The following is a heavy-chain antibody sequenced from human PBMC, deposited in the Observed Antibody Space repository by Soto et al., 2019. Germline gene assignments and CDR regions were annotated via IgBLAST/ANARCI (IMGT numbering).Heavy chain of an antibody. CDR3: AREVRHIVVVTGHYYYGMDV. D-gene: IGHD2-21*02. CDR2: IWYDGSNK. Sequence: LRLSCAASGFTFSSYGMHWVRQAPGKGLEWVAVIWYDGSNKYYADSVKGRFTISRDNSKNTLYLQMNSLRAEDTAVYYCAREVRHIVVVTGHYYYGMDVWGQGTTVTVSS. V-gene: IGHV3-33*01. J-gene: IGHJ6*02. CDR1: GFTFSSYG.